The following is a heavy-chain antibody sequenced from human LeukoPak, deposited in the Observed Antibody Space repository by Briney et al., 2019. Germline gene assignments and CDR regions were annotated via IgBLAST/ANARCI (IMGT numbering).Heavy chain of an antibody. D-gene: IGHD2-21*02. CDR3: AREGLPATAPCWLDP. J-gene: IGHJ5*02. V-gene: IGHV1-46*01. CDR2: INPSGGST. Sequence: ASVKVSCKASGYTFTSYYMHWVRQAPGQGLEWMGIINPSGGSTSYAQKFQGRVTMTRDTSTSTVYMELSSLRSEDTAVYYCAREGLPATAPCWLDPWGQGTLVTVSS. CDR1: GYTFTSYY.